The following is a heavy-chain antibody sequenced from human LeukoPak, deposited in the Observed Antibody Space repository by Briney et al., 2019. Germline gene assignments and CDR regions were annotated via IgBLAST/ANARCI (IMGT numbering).Heavy chain of an antibody. V-gene: IGHV3-9*01. Sequence: GGSLRLSCAASGFTFDDYAMHWVRQAPGKGLEWVSGISWNSGSIGYADSVKGRFTISRDNAKNSLYLQMNSLRAEDTALYYCAKGVGGSYVLDAFDIWGQGTMVTVSS. CDR1: GFTFDDYA. J-gene: IGHJ3*02. D-gene: IGHD1-26*01. CDR2: ISWNSGSI. CDR3: AKGVGGSYVLDAFDI.